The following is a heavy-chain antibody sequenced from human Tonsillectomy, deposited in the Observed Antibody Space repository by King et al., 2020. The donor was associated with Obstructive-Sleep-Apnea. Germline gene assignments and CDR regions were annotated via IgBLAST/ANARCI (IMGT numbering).Heavy chain of an antibody. Sequence: QLVQSGAEVKKPGSSVKVSCKASGGTFSSYAISWVRQAPGQGLEWMGGIIPIFGTANYAQKFQGRVTITADESTSTAYMELSSLRSEDTAVYYCARDQIRIAAAGINVDYYYYGMDVWGQGTTVTVSS. D-gene: IGHD6-13*01. J-gene: IGHJ6*02. CDR2: IIPIFGTA. V-gene: IGHV1-69*01. CDR1: GGTFSSYA. CDR3: ARDQIRIAAAGINVDYYYYGMDV.